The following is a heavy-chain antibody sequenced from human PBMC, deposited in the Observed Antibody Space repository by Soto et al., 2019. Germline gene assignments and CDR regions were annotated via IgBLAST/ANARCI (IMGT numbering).Heavy chain of an antibody. Sequence: EVQLLESGGGLVQPGGSPRLSCAASGFTFSSYAMSWVRQAPGKGLEWVSAISGSGGSTYYADSVKGRFTISRDNSKNTLYLQMNSLRAEDTAVYYCAKLAYCGGDCYFVEGWFDPWGQGTLVTVSS. CDR3: AKLAYCGGDCYFVEGWFDP. CDR1: GFTFSSYA. J-gene: IGHJ5*02. V-gene: IGHV3-23*01. CDR2: ISGSGGST. D-gene: IGHD2-21*02.